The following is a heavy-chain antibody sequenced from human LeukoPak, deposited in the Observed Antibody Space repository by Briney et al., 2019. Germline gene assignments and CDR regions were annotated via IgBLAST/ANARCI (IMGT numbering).Heavy chain of an antibody. D-gene: IGHD2-15*01. Sequence: GGSLRLSCAASGFTFSSYAISWVRQAPGKGLEWVSSIISSGSYIYYADSVKGRFTISRDNAKNSLFLQMNSLRAEDTAVYYCTRDFGGYCSGGSCYSGWSDYWGQGTLVTVSS. V-gene: IGHV3-21*01. J-gene: IGHJ4*02. CDR2: IISSGSYI. CDR1: GFTFSSYA. CDR3: TRDFGGYCSGGSCYSGWSDY.